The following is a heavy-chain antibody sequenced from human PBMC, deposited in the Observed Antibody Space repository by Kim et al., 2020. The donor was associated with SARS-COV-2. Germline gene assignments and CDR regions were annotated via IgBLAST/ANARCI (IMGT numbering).Heavy chain of an antibody. V-gene: IGHV3-74*01. CDR3: ARISTGYVWGKFDY. D-gene: IGHD3-10*02. Sequence: ADTVKSRRTTSRDNARNTLYLQMNSLRAEDTAVYYCARISTGYVWGKFDYWGQGTLVTVSS. J-gene: IGHJ4*02.